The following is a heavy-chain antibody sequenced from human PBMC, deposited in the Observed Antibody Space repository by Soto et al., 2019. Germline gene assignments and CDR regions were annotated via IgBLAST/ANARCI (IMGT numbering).Heavy chain of an antibody. Sequence: ASVKVSCKASGYTFPGYYMHWVRQAPGQGLEWMGWINPNSGGTNYAQKFQGRVTMTRDTSISTAYMELSRLRSDDTAVYYCARDVDTAMVEYYFDYWGQGTLVTVSS. V-gene: IGHV1-2*02. CDR2: INPNSGGT. CDR3: ARDVDTAMVEYYFDY. J-gene: IGHJ4*02. D-gene: IGHD5-18*01. CDR1: GYTFPGYY.